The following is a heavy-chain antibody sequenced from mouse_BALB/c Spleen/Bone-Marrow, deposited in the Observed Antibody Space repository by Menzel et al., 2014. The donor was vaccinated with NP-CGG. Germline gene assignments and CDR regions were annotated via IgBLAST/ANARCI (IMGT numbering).Heavy chain of an antibody. Sequence: LEESGGRLVTPGTPLTLTCTASGFSLSSYPIFWVRQAPGKGLEYIGIITNSGSTHYASWAKGRFTISXTSSTTVDLKMTSLTTEDTATYFCVRRESDYYFRLWGQGTLVTVS. D-gene: IGHD2-14*01. CDR2: ITNSGST. CDR3: VRRESDYYFRL. J-gene: IGHJ3*02. CDR1: GFSLSSYP. V-gene: IGHV5-6-5*01.